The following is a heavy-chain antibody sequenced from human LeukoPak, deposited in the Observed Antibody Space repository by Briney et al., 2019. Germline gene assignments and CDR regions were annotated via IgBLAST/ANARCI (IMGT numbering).Heavy chain of an antibody. V-gene: IGHV3-30*02. CDR2: IRYDGSNE. D-gene: IGHD2-15*01. CDR3: AKDYRACSDSWLCLDS. J-gene: IGHJ4*02. Sequence: PGGSLRLSCVASGFTFSSYGMHWVRQAPGKGLEWVAFIRYDGSNEHFADSVKGRFTISRDNSANTLYLQMNSLRTEDTAVYYCAKDYRACSDSWLCLDSWGQGTLVTVSS. CDR1: GFTFSSYG.